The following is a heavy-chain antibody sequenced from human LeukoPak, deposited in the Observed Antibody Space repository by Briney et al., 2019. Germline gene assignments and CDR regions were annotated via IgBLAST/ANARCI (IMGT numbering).Heavy chain of an antibody. D-gene: IGHD3-3*01. Sequence: GGSLRLSCAAFEFTWVRQAPGKGLEWVSVISGSGGSKYYADSAKGRFTISRDNSKNTVYLQMNSLRADDTAVYFCAENGDVGMVNPFNYWGQGTLVTVSS. CDR2: ISGSGGSK. V-gene: IGHV3-23*01. CDR3: AENGDVGMVNPFNY. CDR1: EFT. J-gene: IGHJ4*02.